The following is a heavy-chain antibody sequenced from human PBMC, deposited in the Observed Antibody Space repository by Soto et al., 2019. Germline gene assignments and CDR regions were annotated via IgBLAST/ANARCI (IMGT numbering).Heavy chain of an antibody. V-gene: IGHV4-34*01. CDR1: GGSFIGYY. Sequence: SETLSLTCAVYGGSFIGYYWRWIRQPPGKGLEWIGKINHSGSTNYKSSLKSRVTISVDTSKNQSSLKLSSVTAADTALYYCAKEAGDSGCYIFDYWGQGTLVTVSS. CDR2: INHSGST. CDR3: AKEAGDSGCYIFDY. J-gene: IGHJ4*02. D-gene: IGHD6-19*01.